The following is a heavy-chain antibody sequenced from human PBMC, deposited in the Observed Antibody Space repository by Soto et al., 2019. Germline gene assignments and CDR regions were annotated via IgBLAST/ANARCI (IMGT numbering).Heavy chain of an antibody. CDR1: GFTLSGYV. CDR2: ISYDGSDK. CDR3: ATDRKWEHSDGMDV. J-gene: IGHJ6*02. D-gene: IGHD1-26*01. V-gene: IGHV3-30-3*01. Sequence: PGGSLRLSCAASGFTLSGYVLHWVRQAQGKGLEWVALISYDGSDKNYGDSVNGRFTISRDNSKNTLYQQQASLSAEDTAMYYWATDRKWEHSDGMDVWGQGTTVTVSS.